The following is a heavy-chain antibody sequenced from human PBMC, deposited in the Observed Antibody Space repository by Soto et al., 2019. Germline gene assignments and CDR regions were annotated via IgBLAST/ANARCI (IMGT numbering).Heavy chain of an antibody. CDR3: ARGHLAVVPVASWFYYMDV. V-gene: IGHV1-3*01. CDR1: GYTFTNYA. CDR2: INAGNGNT. D-gene: IGHD2-2*01. Sequence: ASVKVSCKASGYTFTNYAVHWVRQAPGQRLEWMGWINAGNGNTRFSQNLQGRVTITRDTSARTVYMKQSSLRSEDTAVYYCARGHLAVVPVASWFYYMDVWGKGTTVTVS. J-gene: IGHJ6*03.